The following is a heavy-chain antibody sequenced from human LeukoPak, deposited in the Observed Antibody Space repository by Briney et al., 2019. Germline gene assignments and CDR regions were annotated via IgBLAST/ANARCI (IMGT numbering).Heavy chain of an antibody. Sequence: GASVKVSCKASGYSFSTYGITWVRQAPGQGLEWVGWISAYNGNTNYAQKPQGRVTMTTDTSTNTAYMELRSLRSDDTAVYYCARGSKWEHLDYWGQGTLVTVSS. CDR1: GYSFSTYG. CDR3: ARGSKWEHLDY. V-gene: IGHV1-18*01. J-gene: IGHJ4*02. D-gene: IGHD1-26*01. CDR2: ISAYNGNT.